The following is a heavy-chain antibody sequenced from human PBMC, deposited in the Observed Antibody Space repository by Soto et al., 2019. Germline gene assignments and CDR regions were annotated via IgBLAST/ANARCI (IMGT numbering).Heavy chain of an antibody. CDR2: ISHSGST. V-gene: IGHV4-4*02. CDR3: ARGGSRRDGSGSRPLGY. Sequence: QVQLQESGPGLVKPSGTLSLTCAVSGGSISSSNWWSWVRQPPGKGLEWIGEISHSGSTNYNPSLKSRVTISVDKSKNQFSLKLSSVTAADTAVYYCARGGSRRDGSGSRPLGYWGQGTLVTVSS. D-gene: IGHD3-10*01. CDR1: GGSISSSNW. J-gene: IGHJ4*02.